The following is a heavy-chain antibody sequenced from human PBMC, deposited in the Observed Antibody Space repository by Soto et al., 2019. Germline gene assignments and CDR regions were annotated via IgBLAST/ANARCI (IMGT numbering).Heavy chain of an antibody. V-gene: IGHV1-69*01. D-gene: IGHD2-8*01. CDR2: IIPIFGTA. CDR3: ASFQPPGVYSYGMDV. J-gene: IGHJ6*02. CDR1: GGTFSSYA. Sequence: QVQLVQSGAEVKKPGSSVKVSCKASGGTFSSYAISWVRQAPGQGLEWMGGIIPIFGTANYAQKFQGRVKITANDSTGTAYMELSTLRSEDTAVYYSASFQPPGVYSYGMDVWGQGTTVPVSS.